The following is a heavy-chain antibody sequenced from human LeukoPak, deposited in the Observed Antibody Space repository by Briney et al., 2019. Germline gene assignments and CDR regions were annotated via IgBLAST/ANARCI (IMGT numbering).Heavy chain of an antibody. V-gene: IGHV1-69*05. CDR1: GGTFSSYA. CDR2: IIPIFGTA. J-gene: IGHJ5*02. CDR3: ARDRVYDFAWNWFDP. D-gene: IGHD3-3*01. Sequence: GTSVKVSCKASGGTFSSYAISWVRQAPGQGLEWMGGIIPIFGTANYAQKFQGRVTITTDESTSTAYMELSSLRSEDTAVYYCARDRVYDFAWNWFDPWGQGTLVTVSS.